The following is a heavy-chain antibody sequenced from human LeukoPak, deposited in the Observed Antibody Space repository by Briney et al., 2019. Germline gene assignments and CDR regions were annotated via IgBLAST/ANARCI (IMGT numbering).Heavy chain of an antibody. CDR3: ARDFGPSTAAWGAFDI. J-gene: IGHJ3*02. V-gene: IGHV3-21*01. D-gene: IGHD6-6*01. CDR1: GFTFSSYS. Sequence: GGSLRLSCAASGFTFSSYSMNWVRQAPGKGLEWVSSISSSSSYIYYADSVKGRFTISRDNAKKSLYLQMNSLRAEDTAVYYCARDFGPSTAAWGAFDIWAQGTMVIVSS. CDR2: ISSSSSYI.